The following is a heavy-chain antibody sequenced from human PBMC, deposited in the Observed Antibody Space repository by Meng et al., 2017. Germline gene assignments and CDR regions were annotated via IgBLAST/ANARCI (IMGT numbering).Heavy chain of an antibody. J-gene: IGHJ5*02. CDR1: GFTFSSYA. CDR2: TSGSGGST. D-gene: IGHD1-14*01. V-gene: IGHV3-23*04. Sequence: GQLVESGGGVVQPGGSLRLSCAASGFTFSSYAMYWVRQAPGKGLEWVSVTSGSGGSTYYADSVKGRFTMSRDNSKNTLYLQMNSLRAEDTAVYYCASIKVDPWGQGTLVTVSS. CDR3: ASIKVDP.